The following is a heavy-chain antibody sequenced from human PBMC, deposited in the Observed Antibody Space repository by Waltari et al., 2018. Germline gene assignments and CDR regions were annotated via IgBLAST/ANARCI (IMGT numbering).Heavy chain of an antibody. CDR3: ARHLGCGTYFYMDV. D-gene: IGHD6-19*01. V-gene: IGHV4-59*01. J-gene: IGHJ6*03. CDR1: DGPITDYH. Sequence: QVQLQESGPGLVKPSETLSLTCSVSDGPITDYHWSWIRQPPGKALEWIVYIENSGNTDYTPTLNSRVTMSRDTSKNQVSLKVNSVTAADTAVYYCARHLGCGTYFYMDVWGKGSTVIVSS. CDR2: IENSGNT.